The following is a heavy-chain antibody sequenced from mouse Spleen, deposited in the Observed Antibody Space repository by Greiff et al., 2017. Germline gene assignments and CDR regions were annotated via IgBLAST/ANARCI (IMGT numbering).Heavy chain of an antibody. Sequence: VQLQQSGPGLVQPSQSLSITCTVSGFSLTSYGVHWVRQSPGKGLEWLGVIWRGGSTDYNAAFMSRLSITKDNSKSQVFFKMNSLQADDTAIYYCAKNYGNYEGPFAYWGQGTLVTVSA. D-gene: IGHD2-1*01. CDR3: AKNYGNYEGPFAY. J-gene: IGHJ3*01. CDR2: IWRGGST. V-gene: IGHV2-5*01. CDR1: GFSLTSYG.